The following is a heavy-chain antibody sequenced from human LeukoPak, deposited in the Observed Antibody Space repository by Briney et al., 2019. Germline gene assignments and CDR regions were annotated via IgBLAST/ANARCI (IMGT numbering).Heavy chain of an antibody. CDR1: GYTFTSYG. CDR2: VSAYNGAT. D-gene: IGHD3-22*01. J-gene: IGHJ4*02. Sequence: ASVKVSCKASGYTFTSYGISWVRQAPGQGLEWMGWVSAYNGATNYAQNFQDRVTMTTDTPTTTAYMELRSLRSDDTAVYFCARVDLYYDSSGYSRAANDYWGQGTLVTVSS. V-gene: IGHV1-18*01. CDR3: ARVDLYYDSSGYSRAANDY.